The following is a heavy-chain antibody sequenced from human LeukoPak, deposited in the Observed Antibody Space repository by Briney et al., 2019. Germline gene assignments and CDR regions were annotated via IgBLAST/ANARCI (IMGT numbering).Heavy chain of an antibody. Sequence: GESLKISCQASGHSFTNHWIGWVRQMPGIGLEWVGIINFGDSSTLYSPSFQGQVTISLDKPISTTYLQWRSLKASDTAMYYCARHEASGWYYFDYWGQGTLVTVSS. CDR2: INFGDSST. CDR1: GHSFTNHW. V-gene: IGHV5-51*01. J-gene: IGHJ4*02. CDR3: ARHEASGWYYFDY. D-gene: IGHD6-19*01.